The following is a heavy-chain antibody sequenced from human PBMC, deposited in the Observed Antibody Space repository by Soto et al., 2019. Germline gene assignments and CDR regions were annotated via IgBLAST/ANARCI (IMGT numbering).Heavy chain of an antibody. Sequence: QITLKESGPTLVKPTQTLTLTCTFSGISLSTSDVGVAWIRQPPGQALECLALISWDADKRYRPSLRSRLTITKDTSKNQVVLTMTNMYPVDTATYYCAHSLYTSGWPFHYWGQGTLVTVS. J-gene: IGHJ4*02. D-gene: IGHD6-25*01. CDR3: AHSLYTSGWPFHY. V-gene: IGHV2-5*02. CDR1: GISLSTSDVG. CDR2: ISWDADK.